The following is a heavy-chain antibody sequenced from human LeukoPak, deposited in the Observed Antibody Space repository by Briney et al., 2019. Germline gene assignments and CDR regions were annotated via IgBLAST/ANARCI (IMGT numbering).Heavy chain of an antibody. CDR2: INPNSGGT. V-gene: IGHV1-2*02. CDR1: GYTFTGYY. Sequence: GASVKVSCKASGYTFTGYYMHWVRQAPGQGLEWMGWINPNSGGTNYAQKFQGRVTMTRDTSISTAYMELSRLRSDDTAVYYCARDSSYYYDSSGYLLGYWGQGTLVTVSS. J-gene: IGHJ4*02. CDR3: ARDSSYYYDSSGYLLGY. D-gene: IGHD3-22*01.